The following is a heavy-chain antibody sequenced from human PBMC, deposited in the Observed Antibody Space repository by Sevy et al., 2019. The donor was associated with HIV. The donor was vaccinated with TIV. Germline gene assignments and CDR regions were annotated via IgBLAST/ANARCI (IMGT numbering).Heavy chain of an antibody. D-gene: IGHD6-19*01. V-gene: IGHV3-33*01. J-gene: IGHJ4*02. Sequence: GGCLRLSCAASGFTFSSSGMRWVRQAPGKGLEWVAIVWYDGSNRYYADSVKGRFTISRDNSKNTLFLQMNSLRAEDTAVYYCARGGSSGWYFDYWGQGTLVTVSS. CDR2: VWYDGSNR. CDR1: GFTFSSSG. CDR3: ARGGSSGWYFDY.